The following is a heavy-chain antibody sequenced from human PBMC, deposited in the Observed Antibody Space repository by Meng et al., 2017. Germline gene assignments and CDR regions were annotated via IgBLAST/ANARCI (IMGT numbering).Heavy chain of an antibody. Sequence: VALVEVGGEVKKPGSSVKVSCKASGGTFSSYAISWVRQAPGQGLEWMGGIIPIFGTANYAQKFQGRVTITADESTSTAYMELSSLRSEDTAVYYCARDYGDYAWIAKRWFDPWGQGTLVTVSS. V-gene: IGHV1-69*01. D-gene: IGHD4-17*01. CDR3: ARDYGDYAWIAKRWFDP. CDR1: GGTFSSYA. CDR2: IIPIFGTA. J-gene: IGHJ5*02.